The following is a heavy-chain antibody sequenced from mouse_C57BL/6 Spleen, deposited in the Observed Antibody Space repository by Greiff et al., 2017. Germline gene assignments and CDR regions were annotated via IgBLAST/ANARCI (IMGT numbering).Heavy chain of an antibody. CDR3: ARGGLTYAMDY. D-gene: IGHD3-1*01. CDR1: GFTFSDYG. CDR2: ISSGSSTI. Sequence: EVKLMESGGGLVKPGGSLKLSCAASGFTFSDYGMHWVRQAPEKGLEWVAYISSGSSTIYYADTVKGRFTISRDNAKNTLFLQMTSLRSEDTAMYYCARGGLTYAMDYWGQGTSVTVSS. J-gene: IGHJ4*01. V-gene: IGHV5-17*01.